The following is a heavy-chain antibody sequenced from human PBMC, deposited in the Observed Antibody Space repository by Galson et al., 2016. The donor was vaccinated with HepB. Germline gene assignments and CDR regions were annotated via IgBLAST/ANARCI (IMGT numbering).Heavy chain of an antibody. CDR1: GFSLNTRPVG. CDR2: SYWDDDN. CDR3: ARRHTYDGNWGGGCLDP. Sequence: PALVKPTQTLTLTCTFSGFSLNTRPVGVGWIRQSPGKALEWLAFSYWDDDNRYSPALKSRLTVTKDTSKNQVVLTMTNMDPADTGTDFCARRHTYDGNWGGGCLDPWGQGTPVIVSS. D-gene: IGHD7-27*01. V-gene: IGHV2-5*02. J-gene: IGHJ5*02.